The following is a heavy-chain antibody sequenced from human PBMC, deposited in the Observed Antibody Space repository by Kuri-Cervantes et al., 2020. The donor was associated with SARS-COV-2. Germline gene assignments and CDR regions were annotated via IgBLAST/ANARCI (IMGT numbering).Heavy chain of an antibody. CDR3: AKVQQLGSSWYWFDP. CDR2: ISGSGGST. Sequence: GESLKISCAASGFTFSSYAMGWVRHAPGKGLEWVSAISGSGGSTYYADSVKGRFTISRDNSKDTLYLQMNSLRAEDTAVYYCAKVQQLGSSWYWFDPWGQGTLVTVSS. CDR1: GFTFSSYA. V-gene: IGHV3-23*01. D-gene: IGHD6-13*01. J-gene: IGHJ5*02.